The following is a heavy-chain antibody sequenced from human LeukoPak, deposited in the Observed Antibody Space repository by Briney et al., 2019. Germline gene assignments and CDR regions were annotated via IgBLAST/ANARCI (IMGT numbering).Heavy chain of an antibody. J-gene: IGHJ4*02. CDR1: GFTFSSYG. Sequence: GGSLRLSCAASGFTFSSYGMHWVRQAPGKGLEWVAVIWYDGSNKYYADSVKGRFTISRDNSKNTLYLQMNSLRAEDTAVYYCAKDLVAGWFGELVDFDYWGQGTLVTVYS. V-gene: IGHV3-33*06. CDR3: AKDLVAGWFGELVDFDY. CDR2: IWYDGSNK. D-gene: IGHD3-10*01.